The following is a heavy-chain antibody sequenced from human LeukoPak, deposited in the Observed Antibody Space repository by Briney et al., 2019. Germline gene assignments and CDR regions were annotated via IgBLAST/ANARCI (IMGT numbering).Heavy chain of an antibody. J-gene: IGHJ4*02. CDR2: ISYDGSNK. CDR1: GFTFSSYG. Sequence: PGGSLRLSCAASGFTFSSYGMHWVRQAPGKGLEWVAVISYDGSNKYYADSVKGRFTISRDNSKNMLYLQMNSLRAEDTAVYFCARDFEAAGFDYWGQGTLVTVSP. CDR3: ARDFEAAGFDY. V-gene: IGHV3-30*03. D-gene: IGHD6-25*01.